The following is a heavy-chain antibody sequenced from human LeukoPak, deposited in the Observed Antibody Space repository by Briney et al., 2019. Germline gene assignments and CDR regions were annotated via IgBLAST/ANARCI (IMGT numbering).Heavy chain of an antibody. V-gene: IGHV4-39*01. D-gene: IGHD1-26*01. J-gene: IGHJ4*02. CDR1: GESTSSDRYY. Sequence: SETLSLTCTISGESTSSDRYYGGWVRQPPGKGLEWIGNIYYSGSTYFNPSLKSRVTMSVDTSKNQFFLKLNSVTAADTAVYYCARGRPYSGGYHLDYWGQGTLVTVST. CDR3: ARGRPYSGGYHLDY. CDR2: IYYSGST.